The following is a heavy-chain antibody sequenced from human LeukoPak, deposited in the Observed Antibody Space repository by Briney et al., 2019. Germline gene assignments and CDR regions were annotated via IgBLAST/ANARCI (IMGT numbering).Heavy chain of an antibody. CDR2: ISYDGSNK. J-gene: IGHJ6*02. CDR1: GFTFSSYA. V-gene: IGHV3-30-3*01. CDR3: ARDIATVTTEGLDYYYYGMDV. D-gene: IGHD4-17*01. Sequence: PGGSLRLSCAASGFTFSSYAMHRVRQAPGKGLEWVAVISYDGSNKYYADSVKGRFTISRDNSKNTLYLQMNSLRAEDTAVYYCARDIATVTTEGLDYYYYGMDVWGQGTTVTVSS.